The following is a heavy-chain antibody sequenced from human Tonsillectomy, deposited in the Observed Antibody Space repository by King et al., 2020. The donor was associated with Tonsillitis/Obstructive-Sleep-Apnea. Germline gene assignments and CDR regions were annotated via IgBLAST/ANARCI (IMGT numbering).Heavy chain of an antibody. J-gene: IGHJ3*02. CDR1: GYTFTSYG. CDR3: ARDRDRVDYYDSSGYYYHDAFDI. V-gene: IGHV1-18*01. CDR2: ISAYNGNT. Sequence: QLVQSGAEVKKPGASVKVSCKASGYTFTSYGISWVRQAPGQGLEWMGWISAYNGNTNYAQKLQGRVTMTTDTSTSTADMELRGLRSDDTAVYYCARDRDRVDYYDSSGYYYHDAFDIWGQGTMVTVSS. D-gene: IGHD3-22*01.